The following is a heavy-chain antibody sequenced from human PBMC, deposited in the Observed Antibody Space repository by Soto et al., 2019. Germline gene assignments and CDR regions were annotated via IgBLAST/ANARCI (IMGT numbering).Heavy chain of an antibody. CDR1: GFTFSSYA. J-gene: IGHJ3*02. D-gene: IGHD2-2*01. CDR2: ISGSGGST. CDR3: SKVYMCLYIVAGPDQLLDDAFDI. V-gene: IGHV3-23*01. Sequence: GGSLRLSCAASGFTFSSYAMSWVRQAPGKGLEWVSAISGSGGSTYYADSVKGRFTISRDNSKNTLYLQMNSLRAEDTAVYYCSKVYMCLYIVAGPDQLLDDAFDIWGQGTMVTVSS.